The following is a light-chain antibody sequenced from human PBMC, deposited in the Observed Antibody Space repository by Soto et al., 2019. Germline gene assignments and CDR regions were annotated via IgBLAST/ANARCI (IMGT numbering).Light chain of an antibody. J-gene: IGKJ1*01. CDR3: QQYMSSVT. V-gene: IGKV3-20*01. CDR2: GAS. Sequence: EIVLTQSPGSLSLSPGQRATLSCRASQSVDTTSFAWYQKKPGQAPRLLIYGASKRATGIPDRFSGSGSGTDFTLIISRLEPEDFAVYYCQQYMSSVTFGQGTKVVIK. CDR1: QSVDTTS.